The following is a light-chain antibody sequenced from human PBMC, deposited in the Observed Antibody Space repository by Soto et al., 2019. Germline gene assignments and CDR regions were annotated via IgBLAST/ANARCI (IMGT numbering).Light chain of an antibody. CDR3: KKYGSSLWT. CDR1: QSVSSSY. V-gene: IGKV3-20*01. J-gene: IGKJ1*01. CDR2: GAS. Sequence: EIGLTQSPDTLSLSPGERATLSCRASQSVSSSYLAWYQQKPGQAPRLLIYGASSRATGIPDRFSGSGSGTDFTLTISRLEPEDFAVYYCKKYGSSLWTFGQGTKVDIK.